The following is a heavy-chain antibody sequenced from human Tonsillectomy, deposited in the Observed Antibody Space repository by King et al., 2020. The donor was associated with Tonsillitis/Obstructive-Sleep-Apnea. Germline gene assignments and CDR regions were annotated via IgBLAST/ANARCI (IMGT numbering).Heavy chain of an antibody. Sequence: QLQESGPGLVKPSETVSLTCTVSGGSISSSSYYWGWFRQPPGKGLEWIAIMYYSGSTYYNPSLESRVTISVDTSKNQFSLKLRSVTAADTAVYYCARQAYDFWSGYYRNNHHYYYMDVWGKGPRSPSP. CDR3: ARQAYDFWSGYYRNNHHYYYMDV. CDR2: MYYSGST. D-gene: IGHD3-3*01. V-gene: IGHV4-39*01. J-gene: IGHJ6*03. CDR1: GGSISSSSYY.